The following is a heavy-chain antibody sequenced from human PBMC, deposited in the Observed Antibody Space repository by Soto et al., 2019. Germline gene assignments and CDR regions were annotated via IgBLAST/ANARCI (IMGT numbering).Heavy chain of an antibody. D-gene: IGHD6-19*01. J-gene: IGHJ5*02. CDR1: GGSFSGYY. CDR2: IKHSGDT. CDR3: ARRWLARGWFDP. Sequence: QVQLLQWGAGLLKPSETLSLTCGVYGGSFSGYYWSWIRQPPGKGLEWIGEIKHSGDTNYNAPLKSRFTISLDASKNQFSLNVSSVTAADTAVYFCARRWLARGWFDPWGQGTLVTVSS. V-gene: IGHV4-34*01.